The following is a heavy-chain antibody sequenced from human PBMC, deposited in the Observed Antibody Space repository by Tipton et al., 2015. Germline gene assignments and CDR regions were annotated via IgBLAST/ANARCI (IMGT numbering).Heavy chain of an antibody. CDR1: GGSISSSSYY. D-gene: IGHD2-2*01. Sequence: TLSLTCTVSGGSISSSSYYWGWIRQPPGKGLECIGNIHYSGSTYYYNPSLKSRVTISVDTSKNQFSLKLSSVTAADTAVYYCARDGSRGPFDYWGQGILVTVSS. CDR3: ARDGSRGPFDY. J-gene: IGHJ4*02. V-gene: IGHV4-39*07. CDR2: IHYSGSTY.